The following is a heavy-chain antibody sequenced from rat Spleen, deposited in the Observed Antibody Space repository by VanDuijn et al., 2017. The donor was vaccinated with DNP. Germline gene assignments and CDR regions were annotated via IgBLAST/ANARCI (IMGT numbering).Heavy chain of an antibody. D-gene: IGHD1-12*02. CDR2: IQSDGNT. V-gene: IGHV2-27*01. Sequence: QVQLKESGPGLVQPSQTLSLTCTVSGFSLTSYHVDWVRQPPGKGLEWMGRIQSDGNTDYNSVLKSRLSISRDTSKSQVFLKSNSVQTEDTAMYFCARSQGYYFDGSYYPFAYWGQGTLVTVSS. J-gene: IGHJ3*01. CDR3: ARSQGYYFDGSYYPFAY. CDR1: GFSLTSYH.